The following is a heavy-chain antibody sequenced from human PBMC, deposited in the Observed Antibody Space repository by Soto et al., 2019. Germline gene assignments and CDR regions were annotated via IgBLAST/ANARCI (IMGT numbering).Heavy chain of an antibody. CDR3: ASDCISTSCPYNWFDP. CDR1: GFTFSSYS. J-gene: IGHJ5*02. Sequence: GGSLRLSCAASGFTFSSYSMGWVRQAPAKGLEWVSSITDSSSFIYYADSVKGRFTISRDNAKNSLYLQMNSLRAEDTAVYYCASDCISTSCPYNWFDPWGQGTLVTVSS. D-gene: IGHD2-2*01. V-gene: IGHV3-21*01. CDR2: ITDSSSFI.